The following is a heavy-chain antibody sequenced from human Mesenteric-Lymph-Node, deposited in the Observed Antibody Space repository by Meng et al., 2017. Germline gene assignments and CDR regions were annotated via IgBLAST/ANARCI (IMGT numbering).Heavy chain of an antibody. Sequence: GGSLRLSCAASGFTFSTFEMNWVRQAPGKGLEWVSYITSGSTYIYYANLVKGRFIISRDNAKNSLYLQMNSLRAEDTAVYYCARDRVVPAAMLDYWGQGTLVTVSS. J-gene: IGHJ4*02. D-gene: IGHD2-2*01. CDR1: GFTFSTFE. CDR2: ITSGSTYI. V-gene: IGHV3-21*05. CDR3: ARDRVVPAAMLDY.